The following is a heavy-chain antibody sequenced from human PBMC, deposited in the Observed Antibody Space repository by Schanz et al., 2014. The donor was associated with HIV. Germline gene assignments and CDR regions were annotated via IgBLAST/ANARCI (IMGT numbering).Heavy chain of an antibody. Sequence: QVKLQQWGAGLLKPSETLSLTCAVYGGSFTGYYWSWIRQSPGKGLEWLGQINHRESTNYNPSLQSRVPIPLDPSKNQFSLKLASVTAADTAVYYCARAKWPPRNRHFDFWGQGNLVTVS. D-gene: IGHD5-12*01. J-gene: IGHJ4*02. V-gene: IGHV4-34*01. CDR1: GGSFTGYY. CDR3: ARAKWPPRNRHFDF. CDR2: INHREST.